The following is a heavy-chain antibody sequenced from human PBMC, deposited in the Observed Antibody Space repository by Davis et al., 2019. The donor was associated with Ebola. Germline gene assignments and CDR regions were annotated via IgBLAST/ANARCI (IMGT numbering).Heavy chain of an antibody. V-gene: IGHV4-59*08. CDR1: GVSISSYY. J-gene: IGHJ5*02. D-gene: IGHD2-15*01. CDR3: ARGTGYCSGGRCHVKFDP. CDR2: IYYNGST. Sequence: SETLSLTCTVSGVSISSYYWSWIRQPPGKGLEWIGYIYYNGSTNYNPSLKSRVIISVDTSKNQFSLKLNSVTAADTAVYYCARGTGYCSGGRCHVKFDPWGQGTLVTVSS.